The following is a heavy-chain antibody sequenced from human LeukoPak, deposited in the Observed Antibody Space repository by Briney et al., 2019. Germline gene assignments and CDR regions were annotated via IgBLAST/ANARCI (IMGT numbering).Heavy chain of an antibody. CDR1: GFTFSDYY. CDR2: IYTGGDT. V-gene: IGHV3-53*01. D-gene: IGHD3-9*01. J-gene: IGHJ4*02. CDR3: ANQGYFDWLGMDY. Sequence: GGSLRLSCAASGFTFSDYYMSWVRQAPGKGLEWVSVIYTGGDTYYADSVKGRFTISRDNSKNTLYLQMNTLRAEDTAVYYCANQGYFDWLGMDYWGQGTLVTVSS.